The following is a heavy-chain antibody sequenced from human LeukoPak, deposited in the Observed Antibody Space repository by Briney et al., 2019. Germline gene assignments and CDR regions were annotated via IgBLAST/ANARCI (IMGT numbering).Heavy chain of an antibody. CDR1: GGTFSSYA. J-gene: IGHJ4*02. D-gene: IGHD3-9*01. CDR2: IIPIFGTA. V-gene: IGHV1-69*06. Sequence: SVKVSCKASGGTFSSYAISWVRQAPGQGLEWMGGIIPIFGTANYAQKFQGRVTITADKSTSTAYMELCSLRSEDTAVYYCAREGEYYDILTAGGDFDYWGQGTLVTVSS. CDR3: AREGEYYDILTAGGDFDY.